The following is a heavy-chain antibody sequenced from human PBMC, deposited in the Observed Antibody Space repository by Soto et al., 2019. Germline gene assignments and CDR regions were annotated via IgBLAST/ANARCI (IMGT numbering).Heavy chain of an antibody. D-gene: IGHD3-16*01. CDR3: ATIPRDLLLGGWFDP. V-gene: IGHV4-59*01. CDR1: GGSISSYY. CDR2: FHFSGRT. J-gene: IGHJ5*02. Sequence: SETLSLTCSVSGGSISSYYWSWIRQPPRKGLEWIGYFHFSGRTNYNPSLKSRVTISVDSSKNQFSLKLTSVTAADTAVYYCATIPRDLLLGGWFDPWGQGTLVTVSS.